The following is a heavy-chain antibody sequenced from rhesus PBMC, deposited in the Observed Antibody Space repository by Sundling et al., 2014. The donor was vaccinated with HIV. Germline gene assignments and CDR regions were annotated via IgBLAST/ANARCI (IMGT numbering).Heavy chain of an antibody. J-gene: IGHJ4*01. V-gene: IGHV4S10*01. Sequence: QVQLQESGPGVVRPSETLSLTCAVSGDSISESYRWTWIRQAPGKGLEWIGYIFGTSTSTNYIPFLRSRVTISKDTSKNQFSLKLRSVTAADTAVYYCARDSHGTYWGQGVLVTVSS. CDR1: GDSISESYR. CDR3: ARDSHGTY. D-gene: IGHD4-17*01. CDR2: IFGTSTST.